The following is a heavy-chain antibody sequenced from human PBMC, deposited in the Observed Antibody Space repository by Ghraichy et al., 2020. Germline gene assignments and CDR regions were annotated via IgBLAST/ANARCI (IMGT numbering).Heavy chain of an antibody. CDR2: IKSKTDGGTT. Sequence: GGSLRLSCAASGFTFSNAWMSWVRQAPGKGLEWVGRIKSKTDGGTTDYAAPVKGRFTISRDDSKNTLYLQMNSLKTEDTAVYYCTTFYGGSYSDFDYWGQGTLVTVSS. CDR1: GFTFSNAW. J-gene: IGHJ4*02. CDR3: TTFYGGSYSDFDY. V-gene: IGHV3-15*01. D-gene: IGHD1-26*01.